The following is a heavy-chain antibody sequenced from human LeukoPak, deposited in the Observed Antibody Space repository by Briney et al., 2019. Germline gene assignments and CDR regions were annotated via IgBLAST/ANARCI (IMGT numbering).Heavy chain of an antibody. CDR3: ARVWDEYSSSWYFRGSLDY. CDR2: IYYSGST. J-gene: IGHJ4*02. Sequence: SETLSLTRTVSGGSISSSSYYWGWIRQPPGKGLEWIGSIYYSGSTYYNPSLKSRVTISVDTSKNQFSLKLSSVTAADMAVYYCARVWDEYSSSWYFRGSLDYWGQGTLVTVSS. D-gene: IGHD6-13*01. CDR1: GGSISSSSYY. V-gene: IGHV4-39*07.